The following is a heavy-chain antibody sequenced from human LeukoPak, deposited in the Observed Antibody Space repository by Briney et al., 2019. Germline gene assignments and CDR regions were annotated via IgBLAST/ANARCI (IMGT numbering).Heavy chain of an antibody. CDR3: ARVFRGAARSPSYFDY. V-gene: IGHV3-33*01. CDR2: IWYDGSNK. D-gene: IGHD3-10*01. CDR1: GYTFTGSY. J-gene: IGHJ4*02. Sequence: SCKASGYTFTGSYMHGVRQAPAKGLEGVAVIWYDGSNKYYADSVKGRFTISRDNSKKTLYLQMNSLRAEDTAVYYCARVFRGAARSPSYFDYWGQGTLVTVSS.